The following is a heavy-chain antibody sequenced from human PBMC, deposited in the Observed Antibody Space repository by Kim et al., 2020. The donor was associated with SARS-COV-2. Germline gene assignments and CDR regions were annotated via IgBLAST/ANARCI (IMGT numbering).Heavy chain of an antibody. V-gene: IGHV7-4-1*02. CDR2: INTNTGNP. CDR1: GNTFTSYA. CDR3: AAVYYGSQVNWFDP. J-gene: IGHJ5*02. D-gene: IGHD3-10*01. Sequence: ASVKVSCKASGNTFTSYAMNWVRQAPGQGLEWMGWINTNTGNPTYAQGFTGRFVFSLDTSVSTAYLQISSLKAEDTAVYYCAAVYYGSQVNWFDPWGQGTLVTVSS.